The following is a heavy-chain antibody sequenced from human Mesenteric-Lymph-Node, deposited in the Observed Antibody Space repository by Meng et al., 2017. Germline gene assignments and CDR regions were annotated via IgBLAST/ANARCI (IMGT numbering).Heavy chain of an antibody. V-gene: IGHV4-4*02. J-gene: IGHJ4*02. CDR2: ISHGGNS. CDR1: GGSISSTNW. CDR3: VRNFDS. Sequence: QLQEAGPGWVSLSGTRSLTCAVAGGSISSTNWWRWDRKPPGKGLDWIAEISHGGNSKYNPSLKSRVTISVDMSKTQVSLKLTSVTAADTAVYFCVRNFDSWGQGTLVTVSS.